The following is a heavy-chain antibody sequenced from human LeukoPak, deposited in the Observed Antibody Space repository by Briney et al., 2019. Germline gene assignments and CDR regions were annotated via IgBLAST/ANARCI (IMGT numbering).Heavy chain of an antibody. CDR1: GGSFSGYY. CDR3: ARRELLLSIFKRGFIFDY. CDR2: INHSGST. Sequence: SETLSLTCAVYGGSFSGYYWSWIRQPPGKGLEWIWEINHSGSTNYNPSLKSRVTISVDTSKNQFSLKLSSVTAADTAVYYCARRELLLSIFKRGFIFDYWGQGTLVTVSS. V-gene: IGHV4-34*01. J-gene: IGHJ4*02. D-gene: IGHD2/OR15-2a*01.